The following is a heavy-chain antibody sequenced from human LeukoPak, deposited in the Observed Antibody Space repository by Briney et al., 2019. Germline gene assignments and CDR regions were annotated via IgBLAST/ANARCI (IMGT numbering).Heavy chain of an antibody. CDR1: GYTFTSYD. Sequence: ASVKVSCKASGYTFTSYDINWVRQATGQGLEWMGWMNPNSGNTGYAQKFQGRVTITRNTSISTAYVELSSLRSEDTAVYYCARRDDILTGYYADDAFDIWGQGTMVTVSS. CDR3: ARRDDILTGYYADDAFDI. D-gene: IGHD3-9*01. V-gene: IGHV1-8*03. CDR2: MNPNSGNT. J-gene: IGHJ3*02.